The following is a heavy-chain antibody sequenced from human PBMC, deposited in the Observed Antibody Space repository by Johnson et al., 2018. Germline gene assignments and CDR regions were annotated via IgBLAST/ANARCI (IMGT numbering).Heavy chain of an antibody. D-gene: IGHD2-15*01. V-gene: IGHV3-20*04. CDR1: GFTFDDYG. J-gene: IGHJ1*01. CDR2: INWNGGST. Sequence: VQLVQSGGGAVRPGGSLRLSCAASGFTFDDYGMSWVRQAPGKWLEWVSDINWNGGSTGYADSVKGRFTISRDNAKNSLYLQMNSLRAEDTALYYCATGRYCSGGSCSDPGFFQHWGQGTLVTVSS. CDR3: ATGRYCSGGSCSDPGFFQH.